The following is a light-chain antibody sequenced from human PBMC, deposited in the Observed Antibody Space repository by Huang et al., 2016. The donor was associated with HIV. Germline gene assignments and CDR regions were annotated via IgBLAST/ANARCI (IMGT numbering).Light chain of an antibody. Sequence: DIQMTQSPSSLSASVRDRVTITCRASQSITNSLNWDQQKPGKAPKLLIYAASSLQSWVPSRFSGSGSGTDFTLIISGLQPEDFASYYCQQSYSTPTFGQGTKLEIK. V-gene: IGKV1-39*01. CDR2: AAS. J-gene: IGKJ2*01. CDR3: QQSYSTPT. CDR1: QSITNS.